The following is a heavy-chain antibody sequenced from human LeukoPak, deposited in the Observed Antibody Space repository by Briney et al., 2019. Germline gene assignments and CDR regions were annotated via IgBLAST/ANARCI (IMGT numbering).Heavy chain of an antibody. D-gene: IGHD6-13*01. J-gene: IGHJ4*02. CDR2: NYNSGTT. Sequence: SETLSLTCDVSGGSISTYYWSWLRQLPGKGLEWIGYNYNSGTTNYNPSLRSRVTVSVDRSKNQFSLRLTSVTAADTAVYYCARERASAGPHFDHWGRGILVTVSS. V-gene: IGHV4-59*01. CDR3: ARERASAGPHFDH. CDR1: GGSISTYY.